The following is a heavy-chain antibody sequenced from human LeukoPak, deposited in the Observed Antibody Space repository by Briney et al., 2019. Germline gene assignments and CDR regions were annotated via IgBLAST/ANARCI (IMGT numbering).Heavy chain of an antibody. V-gene: IGHV3-7*01. Sequence: PGGSLRLSCAASGFTFSNYWMNWVRQAPGKGLEWVANIKQDGSEKYYVDSVKGRFTISRGNAKNSLYLQMNSLRAEDTAVYYCAREPDSSGYYFDYWGQGTLVTVSS. J-gene: IGHJ4*02. CDR2: IKQDGSEK. CDR3: AREPDSSGYYFDY. D-gene: IGHD3-22*01. CDR1: GFTFSNYW.